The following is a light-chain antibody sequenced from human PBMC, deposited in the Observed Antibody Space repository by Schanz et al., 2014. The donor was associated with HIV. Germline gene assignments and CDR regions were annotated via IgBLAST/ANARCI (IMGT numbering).Light chain of an antibody. Sequence: QSALTQPASVSGSLGQSITISCTGTNRDIGTYDFVSWYQQHPGTAPKLLIYDVTYRPSGVSNAFSGTKSGNTAFLTISDFQADDEADYYCCSFAGSFTWVFGGGTKVTVL. CDR1: NRDIGTYDF. V-gene: IGLV2-23*02. CDR3: CSFAGSFTWV. J-gene: IGLJ3*02. CDR2: DVT.